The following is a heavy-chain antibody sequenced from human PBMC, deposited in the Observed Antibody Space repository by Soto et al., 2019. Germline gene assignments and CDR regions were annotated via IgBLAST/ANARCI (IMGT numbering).Heavy chain of an antibody. D-gene: IGHD6-19*01. V-gene: IGHV4-34*01. CDR2: INHSGST. Sequence: PSETLSLTCAVYGGSFSGYYWSWIRQPPGKGLEWIGEINHSGSTNYNPSLKGRVTISVDTSKNQFSLKLSSVTAADTAVYYCARGDRSSRYFDYWGQGTLVTVSS. CDR1: GGSFSGYY. CDR3: ARGDRSSRYFDY. J-gene: IGHJ4*02.